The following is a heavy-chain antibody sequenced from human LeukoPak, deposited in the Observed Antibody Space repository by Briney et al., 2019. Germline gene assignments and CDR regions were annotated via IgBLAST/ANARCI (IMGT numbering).Heavy chain of an antibody. Sequence: QPGRSLRLSCAASGFTFSSYGMHWVRQAPGKGLEWVAVISFDATNKYYADSVKGRFTISRDNSKNTLYLQMNSLRAEDTAVYYCARERMESIRAKYYYDSSGPLDYWGQGTLVTVSS. V-gene: IGHV3-30*03. D-gene: IGHD3-22*01. J-gene: IGHJ4*02. CDR1: GFTFSSYG. CDR2: ISFDATNK. CDR3: ARERMESIRAKYYYDSSGPLDY.